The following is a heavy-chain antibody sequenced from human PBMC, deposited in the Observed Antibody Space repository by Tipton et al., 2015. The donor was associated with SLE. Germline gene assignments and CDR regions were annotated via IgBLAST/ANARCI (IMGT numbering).Heavy chain of an antibody. CDR2: INSKSDGATT. Sequence: SLRLSCTASGFTFSNAWMNWVRQAPGKGLEWVGRINSKSDGATTDYAAPVKGRFTISRDDSKNKLDLQMNSLKTEDTAVYYCTARGRISMTVEVDYWGQGTRVTVSS. CDR3: TARGRISMTVEVDY. D-gene: IGHD3-22*01. CDR1: GFTFSNAW. J-gene: IGHJ4*02. V-gene: IGHV3-15*01.